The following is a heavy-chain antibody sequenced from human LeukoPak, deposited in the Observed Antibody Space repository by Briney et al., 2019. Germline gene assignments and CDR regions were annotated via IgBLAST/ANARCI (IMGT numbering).Heavy chain of an antibody. CDR1: GFTFSIYN. Sequence: GGSLRLSCAASGFTFSIYNMNWVRQAPGKGLEWLSSISRSSSYIYYADPVKGRFTISRDNAKNSLYLQMNSLRAEDTAVYYCARAYTAMAMGGSYWGQGTLVTVSS. V-gene: IGHV3-21*01. J-gene: IGHJ4*02. D-gene: IGHD5-18*01. CDR3: ARAYTAMAMGGSY. CDR2: ISRSSSYI.